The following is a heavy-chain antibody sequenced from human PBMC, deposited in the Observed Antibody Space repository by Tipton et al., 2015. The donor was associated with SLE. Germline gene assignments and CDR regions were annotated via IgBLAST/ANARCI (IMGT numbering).Heavy chain of an antibody. V-gene: IGHV3-21*01. Sequence: SLRLSCAASGFTFSSYSMNWVRQAPGKGLEWVSSISSSSSYIYYADSVKGRFTISRDNAKNSLYLQMNSLRAEDTAVYYCALGGFGELSLDAFDIWGQGTMVTVSS. CDR1: GFTFSSYS. J-gene: IGHJ3*02. CDR3: ALGGFGELSLDAFDI. CDR2: ISSSSSYI. D-gene: IGHD3-10*01.